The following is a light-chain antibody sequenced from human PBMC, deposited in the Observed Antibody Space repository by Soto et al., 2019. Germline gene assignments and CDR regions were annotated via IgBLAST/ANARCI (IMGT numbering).Light chain of an antibody. CDR2: KAS. CDR3: QQYDTYWT. J-gene: IGKJ1*01. Sequence: DIQMTQSPSTLSASVGDRVTITCRASQSINNWLAWYQQKPGKAPKLLIYKASNLDIGVPSRFSGGGSGTAFTITISGLQPDDVATYYDQQYDTYWTFGQGTKVEIK. V-gene: IGKV1-5*03. CDR1: QSINNW.